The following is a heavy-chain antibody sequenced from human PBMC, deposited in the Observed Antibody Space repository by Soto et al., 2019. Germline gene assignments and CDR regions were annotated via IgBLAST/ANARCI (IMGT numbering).Heavy chain of an antibody. J-gene: IGHJ4*02. CDR2: ISISGSTI. CDR3: ARVLRLGELSNAY. CDR1: EFTFSSYE. Sequence: GGSLRFSCAASEFTFSSYEMNWVRQGPGKGLEWVSYISISGSTIYYPDSVQGRLTISRDNAKNTLYLQVNSMRAEDTAVYYGARVLRLGELSNAYWAQGPFVTVSS. D-gene: IGHD3-16*02. V-gene: IGHV3-48*03.